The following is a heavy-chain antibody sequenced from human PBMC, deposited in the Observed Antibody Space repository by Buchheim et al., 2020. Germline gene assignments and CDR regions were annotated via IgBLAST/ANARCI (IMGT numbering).Heavy chain of an antibody. CDR1: GFTFRIYS. V-gene: IGHV3-48*01. Sequence: EVQLVESGGGLVQPGGSLRLSCAASGFTFRIYSMNWVRQAPGKGLEWVSYITRDTNTIYYADSLKGRFTISRDNAKNSLFLQMSSLRADDTALYYCARSVAGRFDYWGQGT. J-gene: IGHJ4*02. CDR2: ITRDTNTI. D-gene: IGHD6-19*01. CDR3: ARSVAGRFDY.